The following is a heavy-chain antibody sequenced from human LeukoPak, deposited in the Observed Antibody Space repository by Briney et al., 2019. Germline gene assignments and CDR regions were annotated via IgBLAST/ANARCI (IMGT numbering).Heavy chain of an antibody. CDR1: GYTFTGYY. Sequence: ASVKVPCKASGYTFTGYYMHWVRQAPGQGLEWMGWINPNSGGTNYAQKFQGRVTMTRDTSISTAYMELSRLRSDDTAVYYCARVQRYFDWLLPDDAFDIWGQGTMVTVSS. CDR2: INPNSGGT. J-gene: IGHJ3*02. CDR3: ARVQRYFDWLLPDDAFDI. V-gene: IGHV1-2*02. D-gene: IGHD3-9*01.